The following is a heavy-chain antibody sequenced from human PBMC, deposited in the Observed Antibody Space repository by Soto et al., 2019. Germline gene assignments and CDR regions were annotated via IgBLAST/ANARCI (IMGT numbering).Heavy chain of an antibody. CDR2: IYYSGST. CDR1: GGSISSGGYY. D-gene: IGHD3-16*01. J-gene: IGHJ6*03. Sequence: QVQLQESGLGLVKPSQTLSLTCTVSGGSISSGGYYWSWIRQHPGKGLEWIGYIYYSGSTYYNPSLKSRVTISVDTSKNQFSLKLSSVTAADTAVYYCARTTEGLGYYYMDVWGKGTTVTVSS. CDR3: ARTTEGLGYYYMDV. V-gene: IGHV4-31*03.